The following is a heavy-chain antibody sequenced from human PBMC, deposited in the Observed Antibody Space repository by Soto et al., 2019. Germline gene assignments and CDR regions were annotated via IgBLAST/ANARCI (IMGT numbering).Heavy chain of an antibody. Sequence: ASVKVSCKASGYTFTSDGISWVRQAPGQGLEWMGWISAYNGNTNYAQKLQGRVTMTTDTSTSTAYMELRSLRSDDTAVYYCASSVVAAITFDYWGQGTLVTVSS. J-gene: IGHJ4*02. CDR2: ISAYNGNT. D-gene: IGHD2-15*01. CDR3: ASSVVAAITFDY. CDR1: GYTFTSDG. V-gene: IGHV1-18*01.